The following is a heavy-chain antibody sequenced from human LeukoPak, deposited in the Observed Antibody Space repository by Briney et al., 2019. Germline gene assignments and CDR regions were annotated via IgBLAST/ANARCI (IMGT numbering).Heavy chain of an antibody. J-gene: IGHJ4*02. V-gene: IGHV4-59*08. CDR2: IYYSGST. D-gene: IGHD3-3*01. Sequence: PSETLSLTCTVSGGSISSYYWSWIRQPPGKGLEWIGYIYYSGSTNYNPSLKSRVTISVDTSKNQFSLKLSSVTAADTAVYYCARSSYRRFLEWSNFDYWGQGTLVTVSS. CDR3: ARSSYRRFLEWSNFDY. CDR1: GGSISSYY.